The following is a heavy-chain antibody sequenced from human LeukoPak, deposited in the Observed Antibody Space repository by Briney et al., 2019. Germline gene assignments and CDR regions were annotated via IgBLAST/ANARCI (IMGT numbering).Heavy chain of an antibody. D-gene: IGHD2-2*03. J-gene: IGHJ4*02. CDR1: GFTFSSYA. CDR3: AKHGYCSGISCFFDF. V-gene: IGHV3-23*01. Sequence: GGSLRLSCAASGFTFSSYAMSWVRQAPGKGLEWVSGISGSGPYTFYTDSVKGRFAISRDSSKNTLYLQMNSLRAEDTALYYCAKHGYCSGISCFFDFWGQGTLVTVSS. CDR2: ISGSGPYT.